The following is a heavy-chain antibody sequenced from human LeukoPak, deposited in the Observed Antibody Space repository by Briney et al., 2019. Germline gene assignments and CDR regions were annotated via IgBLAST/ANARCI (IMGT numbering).Heavy chain of an antibody. J-gene: IGHJ4*02. CDR2: ISAYNGNT. CDR1: GYTFTSYG. CDR3: ARGGYSSSWPPYYFDY. D-gene: IGHD6-13*01. V-gene: IGHV1-18*01. Sequence: GASVKVSCKASGYTFTSYGISWVWQAPGQGLEWMGWISAYNGNTNYAQKLQGRVTMTTDTSTSTAYMELRSLRSEDTAVYYCARGGYSSSWPPYYFDYWGQGTLVTVSS.